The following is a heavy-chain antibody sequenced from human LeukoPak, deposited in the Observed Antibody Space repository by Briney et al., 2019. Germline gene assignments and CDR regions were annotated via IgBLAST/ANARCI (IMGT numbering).Heavy chain of an antibody. Sequence: GGSLRLSCAASGFTFSSYAMHWVRQAPGKGLEWVAVISYDGSNKYYADSVKGRFTISRDNAKNSLYLQMNSLRAEDTAVYYCARDLGGNWFDPWGQGTLVTVSS. J-gene: IGHJ5*02. V-gene: IGHV3-30*04. CDR2: ISYDGSNK. CDR1: GFTFSSYA. CDR3: ARDLGGNWFDP.